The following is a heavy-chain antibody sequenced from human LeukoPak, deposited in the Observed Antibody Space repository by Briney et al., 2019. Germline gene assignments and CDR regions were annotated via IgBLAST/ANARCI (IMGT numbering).Heavy chain of an antibody. CDR3: AKMVREFYTISYYFDY. CDR1: GFTFSDYY. V-gene: IGHV3-11*03. CDR2: ISSSSSYT. J-gene: IGHJ4*02. Sequence: AGGSLRLSCAASGFTFSDYYMSWIRQAPGKGLEWVSYISSSSSYTYYADSVKGRFTISRDNSKNTLYLQMNSLRAEDTAVYYCAKMVREFYTISYYFDYWGQGTLVTVSS. D-gene: IGHD2-8*01.